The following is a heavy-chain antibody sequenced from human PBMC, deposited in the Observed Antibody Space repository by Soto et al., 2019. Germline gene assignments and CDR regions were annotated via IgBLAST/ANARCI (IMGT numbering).Heavy chain of an antibody. CDR3: AREVLSSSRGNYFDY. J-gene: IGHJ4*02. D-gene: IGHD6-6*01. CDR2: IIPILGIA. V-gene: IGHV1-69*04. Sequence: GASVKVSCKASGGTFSSYTISWVRQAPGQGLEWMGRIIPILGIANYAQKFQGRVTITADKSTSTAYMELSSLRSEDTAVYYCAREVLSSSRGNYFDYWGQGTLVTVSS. CDR1: GGTFSSYT.